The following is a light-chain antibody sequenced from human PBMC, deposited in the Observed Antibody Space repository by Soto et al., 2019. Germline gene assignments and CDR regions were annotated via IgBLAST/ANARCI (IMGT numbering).Light chain of an antibody. V-gene: IGLV1-40*01. Sequence: QTALPKPPSVNGAPADSVIISRTRNSYNIGAGYDVNWYQQLPGTAPKLLIYLNVNRPSGVPDRFSGSKSATSASLAISGLQAEDEAEYYCQSYDNSLSGSDVFGTGTKVT. CDR1: SYNIGAGYD. CDR3: QSYDNSLSGSDV. J-gene: IGLJ1*01. CDR2: LNV.